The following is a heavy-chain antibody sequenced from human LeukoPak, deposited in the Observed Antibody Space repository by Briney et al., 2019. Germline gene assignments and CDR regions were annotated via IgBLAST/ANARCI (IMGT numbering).Heavy chain of an antibody. V-gene: IGHV3-33*08. D-gene: IGHD3-22*01. Sequence: GGSLRLSCAASGFPFSTYAMHWVRQAPGKGLEWVAVIWYDGNNKYYPDSVKGRFTVSRDNSKNTLYLQMNSLKTEDTAVYYCTTVLSDSSAYYFPLDAFDIWGQGTMVTVSS. CDR3: TTVLSDSSAYYFPLDAFDI. CDR2: IWYDGNNK. J-gene: IGHJ3*02. CDR1: GFPFSTYA.